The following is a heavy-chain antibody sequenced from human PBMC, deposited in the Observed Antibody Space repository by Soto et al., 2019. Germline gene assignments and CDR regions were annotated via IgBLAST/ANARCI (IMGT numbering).Heavy chain of an antibody. CDR1: GASIGTNNW. CDR3: AVPGRGDFDY. J-gene: IGHJ4*02. Sequence: SETLSLTCAVSGASIGTNNWWSWVRQPPGKGLEWIGEVYHSGTTNCNPSLKSRVTISIDKSKNQFSLTLTSMTAADTALYYCAVPGRGDFDYWSQGTLGTVS. CDR2: VYHSGTT. D-gene: IGHD5-12*01. V-gene: IGHV4-4*02.